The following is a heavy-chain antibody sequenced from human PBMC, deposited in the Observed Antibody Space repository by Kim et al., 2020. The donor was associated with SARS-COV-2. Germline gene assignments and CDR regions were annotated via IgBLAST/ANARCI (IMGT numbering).Heavy chain of an antibody. Sequence: GGSLRLSCVTSGLYVIHWVRQAPGKGLEWVAAMSFDGFSKYFADSVKGRFTISRDDSRNTVWLQQNNLRGDDSARYYCATVGGASGRCGYFDYWSKGTLVTVCS. CDR1: GLYV. CDR3: ATVGGASGRCGYFDY. J-gene: IGHJ4*02. D-gene: IGHD5-12*01. CDR2: MSFDGFSK. V-gene: IGHV3-30*04.